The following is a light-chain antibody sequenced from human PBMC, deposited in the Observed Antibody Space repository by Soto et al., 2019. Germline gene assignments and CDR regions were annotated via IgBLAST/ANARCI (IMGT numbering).Light chain of an antibody. J-gene: IGKJ1*01. CDR2: GAS. CDR1: QSVSSSY. CDR3: QQYGSSPPT. V-gene: IGKV3-20*01. Sequence: EIALTQSPGTLSLSPGERATLSCRASQSVSSSYLAWYQQKPGQAPRLLIYGASSRSTGISDRFSGSGSGTDFTLTISRLEPEDFAVDYCQQYGSSPPTFGQGKKVEIK.